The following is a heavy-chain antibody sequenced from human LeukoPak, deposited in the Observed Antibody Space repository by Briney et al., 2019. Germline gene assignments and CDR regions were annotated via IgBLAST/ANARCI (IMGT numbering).Heavy chain of an antibody. V-gene: IGHV1-18*01. Sequence: ASVKVSCKASGYTFTSYDINWVRQAPGQGLEWMGWISAYNGNTNYAQKLRDRVTMLRDTATSTVYMELRSLTTDDTAVYYCARDQPRRGPGNHDYWGQGTLVTVSS. CDR1: GYTFTSYD. D-gene: IGHD3-10*01. CDR2: ISAYNGNT. J-gene: IGHJ4*02. CDR3: ARDQPRRGPGNHDY.